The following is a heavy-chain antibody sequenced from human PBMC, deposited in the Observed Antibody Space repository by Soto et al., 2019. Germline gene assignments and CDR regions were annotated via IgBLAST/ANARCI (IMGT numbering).Heavy chain of an antibody. CDR2: IYYSGST. D-gene: IGHD4-17*01. CDR3: AGHNDYGDYLSWYFDL. J-gene: IGHJ2*01. Sequence: PSETLSLTCTVSGGSISSSSYYWGWIRQPPGKGLEWIGSIYYSGSTYYNPSLKSRVTISVDTSKNQFSLKLSSVTAADTAVYYCAGHNDYGDYLSWYFDLWGRGTLVTVSS. V-gene: IGHV4-39*01. CDR1: GGSISSSSYY.